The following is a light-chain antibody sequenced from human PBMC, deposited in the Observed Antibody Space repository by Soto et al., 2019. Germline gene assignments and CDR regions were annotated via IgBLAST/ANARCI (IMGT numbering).Light chain of an antibody. CDR1: SSDVGGYNY. Sequence: QSALTQPASVSGSPGQSITISCTGTSSDVGGYNYVSWYQQHPGKAPKLMIYEVGNRPSGVSNRFSGSKSGNTASLTISGLQAEDEADYYCSSYTTSSTHWVFGGGTKVTVL. CDR2: EVG. J-gene: IGLJ3*02. CDR3: SSYTTSSTHWV. V-gene: IGLV2-14*01.